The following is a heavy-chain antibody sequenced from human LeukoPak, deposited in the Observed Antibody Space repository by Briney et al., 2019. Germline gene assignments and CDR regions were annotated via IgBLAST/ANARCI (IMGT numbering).Heavy chain of an antibody. J-gene: IGHJ5*02. CDR1: GFTFSNSA. CDR3: ARDRQYSRFDP. D-gene: IGHD2-15*01. Sequence: PGGSLRLSCAASGFTFSNSAMNWARQAPGKGLEWLSYISSINTIYYADSVKGRFTISRDNAKHSLYLQMNSLRDEDTAVYYCARDRQYSRFDPWGQGTLVTVSS. CDR2: ISSINTI. V-gene: IGHV3-48*02.